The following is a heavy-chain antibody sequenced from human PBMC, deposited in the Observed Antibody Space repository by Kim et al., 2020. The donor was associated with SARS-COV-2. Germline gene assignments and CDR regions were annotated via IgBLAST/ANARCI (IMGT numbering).Heavy chain of an antibody. V-gene: IGHV3-21*01. Sequence: GGSLRLSCAASGLTFSSYSMNWVRQAPGKGREWVSSISSSSSYIYYADSVKGRFTIPRDNAKNSLYLQMNSLRAEDTAVYYCARDRCSGGSCYSELDAFDLWGQGTMVTVSS. CDR2: ISSSSSYI. CDR3: ARDRCSGGSCYSELDAFDL. D-gene: IGHD2-15*01. CDR1: GLTFSSYS. J-gene: IGHJ3*01.